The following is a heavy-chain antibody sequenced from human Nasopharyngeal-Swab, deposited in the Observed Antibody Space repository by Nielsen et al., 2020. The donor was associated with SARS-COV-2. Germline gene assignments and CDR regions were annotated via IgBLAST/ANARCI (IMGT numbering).Heavy chain of an antibody. D-gene: IGHD2-15*01. CDR3: ARVRYCSGGSCYGFDY. J-gene: IGHJ4*02. V-gene: IGHV1-8*01. Sequence: ASVKVSCKASGYTFTSYDINWVRQATGQGLEWMGWMNPNSGNTGYAQKFQGRVTMTRNTSISTAYMELSSLRSEDTAVYYCARVRYCSGGSCYGFDYWGQGTLVTVSS. CDR2: MNPNSGNT. CDR1: GYTFTSYD.